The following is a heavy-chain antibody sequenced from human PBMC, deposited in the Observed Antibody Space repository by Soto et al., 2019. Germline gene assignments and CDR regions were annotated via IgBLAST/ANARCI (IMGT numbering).Heavy chain of an antibody. CDR3: ARGGRQIARGVFDY. CDR1: GFTFDYYA. Sequence: EVQLVESGGGLVQPGRSLRLSCVASGFTFDYYAMHWVRQAPGKGLEWVSGISWNSGSIGYADSVKGRFTISRDNAKNSLFLQMNPLTTEDTALYFWARGGRQIARGVFDYWGQGTLVTVSS. CDR2: ISWNSGSI. J-gene: IGHJ4*02. D-gene: IGHD3-10*01. V-gene: IGHV3-9*01.